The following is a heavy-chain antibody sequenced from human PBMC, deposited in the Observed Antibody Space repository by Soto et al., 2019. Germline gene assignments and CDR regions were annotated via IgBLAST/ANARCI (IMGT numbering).Heavy chain of an antibody. V-gene: IGHV1-69*01. CDR2: IIPIFGTA. Sequence: QVQLVQSGAEVKKPGSSVKVSCKASGGTFSSYAISWVRQAPGQGLEWMGGIIPIFGTANYAQKFQGRVTITADESKSTAYRELSSLRSEDTAVYYCAREDVDVSMGYYSNWFDPWGQGTLVTVSS. CDR3: AREDVDVSMGYYSNWFDP. D-gene: IGHD3-22*01. J-gene: IGHJ5*02. CDR1: GGTFSSYA.